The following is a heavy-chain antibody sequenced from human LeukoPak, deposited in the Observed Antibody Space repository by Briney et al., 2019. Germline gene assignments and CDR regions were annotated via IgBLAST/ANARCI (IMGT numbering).Heavy chain of an antibody. V-gene: IGHV3-23*01. D-gene: IGHD3-3*01. CDR2: ISGSGGST. Sequence: GESLRLSCVASGFSFSDCAMSWIRQSPAKGLEWVSSISGSGGSTYYADSVKGRSTISRDNSKNTLFLQVNSLRGEDMGRYYCAKGGQRYDFWRFDHWGQGTLVAVSS. J-gene: IGHJ5*02. CDR1: GFSFSDCA. CDR3: AKGGQRYDFWRFDH.